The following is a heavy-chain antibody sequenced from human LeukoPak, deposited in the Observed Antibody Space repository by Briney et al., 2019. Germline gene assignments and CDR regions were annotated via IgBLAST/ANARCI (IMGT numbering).Heavy chain of an antibody. D-gene: IGHD6-19*01. J-gene: IGHJ4*02. CDR2: IYYSGST. Sequence: SETLSLTCTVSGGSISSSSYYWGWIRQPPGKGLEWIGSIYYSGSTNYNPSLKSRVTISVDTSKNQFSLKLSSVTAADTAVYYCARHHSSGWELPYFDYWGQGTLVTVSS. CDR3: ARHHSSGWELPYFDY. V-gene: IGHV4-39*07. CDR1: GGSISSSSYY.